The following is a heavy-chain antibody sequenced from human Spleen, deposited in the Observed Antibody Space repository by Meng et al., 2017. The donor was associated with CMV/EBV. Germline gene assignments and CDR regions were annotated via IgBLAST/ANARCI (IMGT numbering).Heavy chain of an antibody. V-gene: IGHV3-23*03. D-gene: IGHD6-19*01. CDR2: IYIGGTST. Sequence: GESLKISCAASGFTFSSHAMSWVRQAPGKGLEWVSNIYIGGTSTFYADSVKGRFTISRDNSKNTLYLQMNSLRAEDTAVYYCAKDRVGSSGWFHYFDYWGQGTLVTVSS. CDR1: GFTFSSHA. J-gene: IGHJ4*02. CDR3: AKDRVGSSGWFHYFDY.